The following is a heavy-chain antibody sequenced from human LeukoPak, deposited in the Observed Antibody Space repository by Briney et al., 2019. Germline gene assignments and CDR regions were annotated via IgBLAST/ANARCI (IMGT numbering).Heavy chain of an antibody. D-gene: IGHD1-26*01. Sequence: SVKVSCKASGYTFTSYGISWVRQAPGQGLEWMGGIIPIFGTAKYAQKSQGRVTITADESTSTAYMELSSLRSEDTAVYYCATRAWEGWFDPWGQGTLVTVSS. CDR3: ATRAWEGWFDP. CDR1: GYTFTSYG. J-gene: IGHJ5*02. V-gene: IGHV1-69*13. CDR2: IIPIFGTA.